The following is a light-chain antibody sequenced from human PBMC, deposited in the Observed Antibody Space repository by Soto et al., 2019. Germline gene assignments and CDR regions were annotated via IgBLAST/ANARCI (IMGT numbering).Light chain of an antibody. V-gene: IGLV2-14*01. CDR1: SSDVGTYNY. Sequence: QSALTQPASVSGSPGQSITISCTGTSSDVGTYNYVSWYQQHPGKAPKVMIYEVTYRPSGVSNRFSGSKSGNTASLTISGLQAEDGAEYYCSSYTGSSTLYDFGTGTKVTVL. J-gene: IGLJ1*01. CDR3: SSYTGSSTLYD. CDR2: EVT.